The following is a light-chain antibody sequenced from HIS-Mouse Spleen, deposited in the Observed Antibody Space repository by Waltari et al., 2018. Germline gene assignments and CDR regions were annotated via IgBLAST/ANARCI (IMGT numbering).Light chain of an antibody. CDR2: STN. V-gene: IGLV8-61*01. J-gene: IGLJ2*01. CDR1: LGPVPTSYY. Sequence: QTVVTQEPSFSVSPGGTVTLTCGLSLGPVPTSYYPSWYQQTPGQDPRTLIYSTNTRSSGVPDRFSGSILGNKAALTITGAQADDESDYYCVLYMGSGISVFGGGTKLTVL. CDR3: VLYMGSGISV.